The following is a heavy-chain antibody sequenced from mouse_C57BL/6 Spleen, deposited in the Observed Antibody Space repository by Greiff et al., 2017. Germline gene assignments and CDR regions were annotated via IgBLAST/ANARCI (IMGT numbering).Heavy chain of an antibody. V-gene: IGHV1-9*01. J-gene: IGHJ4*01. CDR3: ARKIYDGYYDYAMDY. D-gene: IGHD2-3*01. CDR1: GYTFTGYW. CDR2: ILPGSGST. Sequence: QVQLQQSGAELMKPGASVKLSCKATGYTFTGYWIEWVKQRPGHGLEWIGEILPGSGSTNYYEKFKGKATFTADTSSNTAYMQLSSLTTEDSAIYYCARKIYDGYYDYAMDYWGQGTSVTVSS.